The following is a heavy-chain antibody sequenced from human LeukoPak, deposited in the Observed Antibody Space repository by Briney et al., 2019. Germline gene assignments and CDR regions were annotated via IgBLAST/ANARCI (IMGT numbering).Heavy chain of an antibody. Sequence: SVKVSCKASGGTFSSYAISWVRQAPGQGLEWMGGIIPIFGTANYAQKFQGRVTITTDESTSTAYMELSSLRSEDTAVYYCARNSGSYYGGDYWGQGTLVTVSS. D-gene: IGHD1-26*01. CDR3: ARNSGSYYGGDY. CDR2: IIPIFGTA. V-gene: IGHV1-69*05. J-gene: IGHJ4*02. CDR1: GGTFSSYA.